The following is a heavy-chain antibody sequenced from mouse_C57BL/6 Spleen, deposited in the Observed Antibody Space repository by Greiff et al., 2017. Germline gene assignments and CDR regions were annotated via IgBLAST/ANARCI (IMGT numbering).Heavy chain of an antibody. J-gene: IGHJ1*03. V-gene: IGHV1-22*01. CDR1: GYTFTDYN. Sequence: EVKLMESGPELVKPGASVKMSCKASGYTFTDYNMHWVKQSHGKSLEWIGYINPNNGGTSYNQKFKGKATLTVNKSSSTAYMELRSLTSEDSAVYYCAKMVTTWYFDVWGTGTTVTVSS. CDR3: AKMVTTWYFDV. CDR2: INPNNGGT. D-gene: IGHD2-2*01.